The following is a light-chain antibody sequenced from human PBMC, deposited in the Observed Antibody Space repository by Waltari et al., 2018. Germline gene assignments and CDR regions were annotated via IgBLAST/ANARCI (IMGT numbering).Light chain of an antibody. CDR1: QSVSSSY. J-gene: IGKJ4*01. CDR3: HLYGSART. CDR2: GAF. Sequence: EVVLTQSPRTLSLSPGEWATLSCRAGQSVSSSYLAWYRQKPGQAPRLLIYGAFNRAAGLPDRFSGSGSGTDFTLTINRLEPEDFAVYYCHLYGSARTFGGGTKVEIK. V-gene: IGKV3-20*01.